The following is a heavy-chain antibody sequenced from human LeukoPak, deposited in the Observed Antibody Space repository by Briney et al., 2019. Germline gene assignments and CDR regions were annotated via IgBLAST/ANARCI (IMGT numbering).Heavy chain of an antibody. CDR3: VREGNELLSKNFDY. CDR1: GFTFTAYY. D-gene: IGHD2-21*02. V-gene: IGHV1-2*02. Sequence: GASVKVSCKASGFTFTAYYIHWVRQAPGQGLEWMGYINPYSGVTSSPQNFQGRVTMTTDTSISAAYMELSSLISDDTAMYYCVREGNELLSKNFDYWGPGTLVTVSS. CDR2: INPYSGVT. J-gene: IGHJ4*02.